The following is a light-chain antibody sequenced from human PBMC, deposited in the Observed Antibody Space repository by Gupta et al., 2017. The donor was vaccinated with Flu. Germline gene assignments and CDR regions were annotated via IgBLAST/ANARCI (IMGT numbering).Light chain of an antibody. Sequence: VTISCIGSSSDVANYDHAYWYQRLPGIAPNLMLYGVTERPSGVPDRFSGSKSGNTASLTISGRQAEDEADYYCCSYAGTRTFVFGGGTRVSVL. CDR3: CSYAGTRTFV. CDR1: SSDVANYDH. CDR2: GVT. V-gene: IGLV2-11*03. J-gene: IGLJ3*02.